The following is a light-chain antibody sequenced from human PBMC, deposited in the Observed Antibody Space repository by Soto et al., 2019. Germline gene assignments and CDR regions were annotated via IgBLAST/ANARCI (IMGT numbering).Light chain of an antibody. CDR2: SAS. CDR3: QQVNSLPLT. CDR1: QVISIW. J-gene: IGKJ4*01. Sequence: DIQMTQSPSSVSASVGDRVTITCRASQVISIWLAWYQQKPGKSPNLLIYSASSLHSGVPSRFSCSGSGTDFTLTISSLRPEDSATYYCQQVNSLPLTFGGGTKVQIK. V-gene: IGKV1-12*01.